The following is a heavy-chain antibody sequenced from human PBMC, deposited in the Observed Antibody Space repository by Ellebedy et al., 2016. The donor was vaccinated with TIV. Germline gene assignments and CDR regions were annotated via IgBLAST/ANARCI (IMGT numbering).Heavy chain of an antibody. D-gene: IGHD5-18*01. J-gene: IGHJ6*02. CDR1: GFTVRSNY. CDR3: AREPRDPALYYGMDV. Sequence: PGGSLRLSCAASGFTVRSNYMSWVRQAPGKGLEWVSVIYSGGSTYYADSVKRRFTISRDNSKNTLYLQMNSLRAEDTAVYYCAREPRDPALYYGMDVWGQGTTVTVSS. V-gene: IGHV3-53*01. CDR2: IYSGGST.